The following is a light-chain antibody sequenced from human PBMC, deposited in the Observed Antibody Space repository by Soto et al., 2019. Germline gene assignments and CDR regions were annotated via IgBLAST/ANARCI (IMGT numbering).Light chain of an antibody. Sequence: AIRMTQSPSSLSASTGDRVTITCRASQGISSYLAWYQQKPGKAPKLLIYAASTLQSGVPSRFSGSGSGTDFTLPISCLQSEDFATYYCQQYYNYPWTFGQGTKVEIK. CDR1: QGISSY. V-gene: IGKV1-8*01. CDR3: QQYYNYPWT. CDR2: AAS. J-gene: IGKJ1*01.